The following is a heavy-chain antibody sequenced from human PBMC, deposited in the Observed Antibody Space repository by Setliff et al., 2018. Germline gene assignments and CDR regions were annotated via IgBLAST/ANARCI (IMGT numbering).Heavy chain of an antibody. V-gene: IGHV4-34*01. CDR3: ARVDFTMIQGVLGL. J-gene: IGHJ1*01. Sequence: SETLSLTCSVYGESFSNNYWSWIRQPPGEGLEWIGESDHSGSTSYNPSLKSRLTMSVDTSKRQFSLKLSSVTAADMAVYYCARVDFTMIQGVLGLWGQGTLVTVSS. D-gene: IGHD3-10*01. CDR1: GESFSNNY. CDR2: SDHSGST.